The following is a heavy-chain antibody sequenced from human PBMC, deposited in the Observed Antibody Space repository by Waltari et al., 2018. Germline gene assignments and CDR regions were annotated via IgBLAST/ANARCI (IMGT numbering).Heavy chain of an antibody. CDR1: GFIFSIYG. CDR3: ARQDWVDP. V-gene: IGHV3-30*02. J-gene: IGHJ5*02. Sequence: QVQLLESGGGVVQPGGSLRLSCAASGFIFSIYGMHWVRQAPGKGPEWVAYIRYDGTNKYYADTVKGRFTISRDNSKNTLYLQMNSLRPDDSAVYFCARQDWVDPWGQGTLVTVSS. CDR2: IRYDGTNK.